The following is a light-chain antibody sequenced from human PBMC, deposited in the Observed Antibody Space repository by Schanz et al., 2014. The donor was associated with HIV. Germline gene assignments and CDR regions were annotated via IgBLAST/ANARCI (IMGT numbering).Light chain of an antibody. CDR1: GSNIESNT. V-gene: IGLV1-44*01. J-gene: IGLJ7*01. CDR3: STWDDRLKGVV. CDR2: DDG. Sequence: QSVLTQPPSVSGPPGQRVTISCSGSGSNIESNTVSWYLQLPGTAPKLIMYDDGQRPSGVPDRFSGSKSGTSASLAISGLQSEDEAEYYCSTWDDRLKGVVFGGGTQLTVL.